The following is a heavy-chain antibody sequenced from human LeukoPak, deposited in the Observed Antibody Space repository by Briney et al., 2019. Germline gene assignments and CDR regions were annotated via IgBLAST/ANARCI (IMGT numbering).Heavy chain of an antibody. V-gene: IGHV3-15*01. D-gene: IGHD3-22*01. J-gene: IGHJ4*02. CDR3: TTDFYYDSSGYSWYFDY. CDR1: GFTFSNAW. Sequence: GGSLRLSCAASGFTFSNAWMSWVRQAPGKGLECVGRIKSKTDGGTTDYAAPVKGRFTISRDDSKNTLYLQMNSLKTEDTAVYYCTTDFYYDSSGYSWYFDYWGQGTLVTVSS. CDR2: IKSKTDGGTT.